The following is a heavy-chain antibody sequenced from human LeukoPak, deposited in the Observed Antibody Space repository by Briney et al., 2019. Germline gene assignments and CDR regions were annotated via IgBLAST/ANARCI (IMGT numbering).Heavy chain of an antibody. V-gene: IGHV3-30*02. D-gene: IGHD2-8*01. Sequence: PGGSLRLSCAASGFTFSIYGMHWVRQAPGKRLQWVAYIQYDGSNQQYADSVKGRFSISRDRSKNILYLQMKSLRAEDTAVYSCAKDRCSNGIGCYYYYMDVWGKGTTVTISS. CDR3: AKDRCSNGIGCYYYYMDV. J-gene: IGHJ6*03. CDR1: GFTFSIYG. CDR2: IQYDGSNQ.